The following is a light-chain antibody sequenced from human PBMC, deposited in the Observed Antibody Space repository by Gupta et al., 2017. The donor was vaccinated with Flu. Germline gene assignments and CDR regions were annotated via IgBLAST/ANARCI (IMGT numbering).Light chain of an antibody. J-gene: IGKJ5*01. CDR3: QQYKNWPMT. CDR2: GAS. CDR1: QGIGNI. Sequence: VMTQSPAHLSVSPGERATRSCRASQGIGNILAWYQQQPGMAPRLLIYGASTRATGIPARFSGSGSGTEFTLTISSLQSEDLAVYYCQQYKNWPMTFGQGTQVEIK. V-gene: IGKV3-15*01.